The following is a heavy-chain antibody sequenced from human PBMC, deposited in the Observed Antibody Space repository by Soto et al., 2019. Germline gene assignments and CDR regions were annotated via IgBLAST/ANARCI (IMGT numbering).Heavy chain of an antibody. CDR3: ARASGVAVSGTASYDLDV. D-gene: IGHD2-15*01. CDR2: MNPNSGNT. V-gene: IGHV1-8*01. Sequence: ASVKVSCKASGYTFTSYDINWVRQATGQGLEWMGWMNPNSGNTGYAQKFQGRVTMTRNTSISTAYMELSSLRSEDTAVYYCARASGVAVSGTASYDLDVWGPGTTVTVSS. CDR1: GYTFTSYD. J-gene: IGHJ6*02.